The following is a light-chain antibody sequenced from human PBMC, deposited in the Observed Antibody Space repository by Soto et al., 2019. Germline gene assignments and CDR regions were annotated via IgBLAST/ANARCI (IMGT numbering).Light chain of an antibody. CDR2: GAS. J-gene: IGKJ4*02. CDR3: QQYETFPRT. Sequence: EIVLTQSPGTLSLSPGDRATLSCRASQSLSNNYLAWYQQKSGQAPRLLIYGASRRATDIPDRFSGSGSGADFTLTITRLEPADFAVYFCQQYETFPRTFGRGTNVE. CDR1: QSLSNNY. V-gene: IGKV3-20*01.